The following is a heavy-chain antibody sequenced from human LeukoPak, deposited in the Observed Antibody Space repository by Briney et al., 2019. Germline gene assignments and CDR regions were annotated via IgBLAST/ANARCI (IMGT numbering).Heavy chain of an antibody. Sequence: SETLSLTCTVSGGSISSGSYYWSWFRQPAGKGLEWIGRIYTSGSTNYNPSLKSRVTISVDTSKNQFSLKLSSVTAADTAVYYCARVQYQLLQSYCFDYWGQGTLVTVSS. CDR1: GGSISSGSYY. D-gene: IGHD2-2*01. CDR3: ARVQYQLLQSYCFDY. J-gene: IGHJ4*02. CDR2: IYTSGST. V-gene: IGHV4-61*02.